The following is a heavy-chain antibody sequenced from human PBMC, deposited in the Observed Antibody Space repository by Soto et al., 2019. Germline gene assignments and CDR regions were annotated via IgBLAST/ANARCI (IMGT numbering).Heavy chain of an antibody. J-gene: IGHJ5*02. CDR1: GFTFNTYA. CDR3: AKHGPIYPMSVPRWFDR. V-gene: IGHV3-23*01. Sequence: GVSLRLSCAASGFTFNTYAMNWVRQSPGKGLEWVSAISGSGGSTYYADSVKGRFTISRDNSKSTLYLQMNSLRADDTALYYCAKHGPIYPMSVPRWFDRWGQGALVTVSS. D-gene: IGHD2-21*01. CDR2: ISGSGGST.